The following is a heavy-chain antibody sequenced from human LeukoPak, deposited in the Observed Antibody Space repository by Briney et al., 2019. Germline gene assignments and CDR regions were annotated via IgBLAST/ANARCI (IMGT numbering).Heavy chain of an antibody. V-gene: IGHV4-34*01. CDR2: INHSGST. CDR3: ARGRARGYCTNGVCYLKKAINFDY. J-gene: IGHJ4*02. D-gene: IGHD2-8*01. CDR1: GGSFSGFY. Sequence: NPSETLSLTCAVYGGSFSGFYWSSIRQPPGKGLEWYGGINHSGSTNYNPSLRSRVTISVDTSKNQFSLRLSSVTAADTAVYYCARGRARGYCTNGVCYLKKAINFDYWGQGTLVTVSS.